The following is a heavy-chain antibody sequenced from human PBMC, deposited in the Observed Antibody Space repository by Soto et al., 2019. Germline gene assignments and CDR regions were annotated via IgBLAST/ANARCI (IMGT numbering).Heavy chain of an antibody. V-gene: IGHV4-4*02. CDR2: IYHSGNT. Sequence: SETLSVTCAFSGYSINSENWCSWVRHPPGKGLEWIGEIYHSGNTNYNPSLRSRPTISVDKSKNQFSLKLTSVTAADTAVYYCARGKAYCGRTKCFPFDHWGQGTLVTVYS. J-gene: IGHJ4*02. CDR3: ARGKAYCGRTKCFPFDH. D-gene: IGHD2-21*01. CDR1: GYSINSENW.